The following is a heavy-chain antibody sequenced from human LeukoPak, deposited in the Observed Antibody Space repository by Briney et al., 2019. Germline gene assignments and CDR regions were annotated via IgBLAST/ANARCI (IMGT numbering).Heavy chain of an antibody. CDR1: GGTFSSYA. CDR3: ARDTTAMAYYYYMDV. J-gene: IGHJ6*03. Sequence: GSSVKVSCKASGGTFSSYAISWVRQAPGQGLEWMGWINPNSGGTNYAQKFQGRVTMTRDTSISTAYMELSRLRSDDTAVYYCARDTTAMAYYYYMDVWGKGTTVTVSS. D-gene: IGHD5-18*01. V-gene: IGHV1-2*02. CDR2: INPNSGGT.